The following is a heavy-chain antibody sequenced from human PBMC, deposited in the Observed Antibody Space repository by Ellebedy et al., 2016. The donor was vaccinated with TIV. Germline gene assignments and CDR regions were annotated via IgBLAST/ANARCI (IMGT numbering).Heavy chain of an antibody. Sequence: GESLKISCAASGFTFSNAWMTWVRQAPGKGLEWVANINQDGREKYYVDSVKGRFTISRDNAQTSLYLQMNSLGADDTATYYCASDGSYGDYRSPTHAFVMWGQGTMVSVSS. CDR1: GFTFSNAW. V-gene: IGHV3-7*01. J-gene: IGHJ3*02. CDR3: ASDGSYGDYRSPTHAFVM. D-gene: IGHD4-17*01. CDR2: INQDGREK.